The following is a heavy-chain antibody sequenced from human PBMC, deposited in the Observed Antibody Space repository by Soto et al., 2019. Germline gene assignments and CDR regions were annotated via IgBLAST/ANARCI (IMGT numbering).Heavy chain of an antibody. V-gene: IGHV1-18*01. J-gene: IGHJ6*03. D-gene: IGHD2-2*01. Sequence: GASVKVSCKASGYTFTSYGISWVRQAPGQGLEWMGWISAYNGNTNYAQKLQGRATMTTDTSTSTAYMELRSLRSDDTAVYYCARAMSGCSSTSCYYYYYYMDVWGKGTTVTVSS. CDR3: ARAMSGCSSTSCYYYYYYMDV. CDR1: GYTFTSYG. CDR2: ISAYNGNT.